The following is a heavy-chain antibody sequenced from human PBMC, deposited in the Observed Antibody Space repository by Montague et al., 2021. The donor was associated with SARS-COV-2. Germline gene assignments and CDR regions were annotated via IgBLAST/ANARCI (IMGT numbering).Heavy chain of an antibody. Sequence: SETLSLTCTVSGGSISNYYWCWIRQPPARGMEWMGYIHYSRSTDYSHSLKSRVTISLDTSKNQFSLTVTSVTAADTAVYYCARGGGYYNDGLDVWGPGTTVTVSS. CDR1: GGSISNYY. J-gene: IGHJ6*02. D-gene: IGHD3-22*01. V-gene: IGHV4-59*01. CDR2: IHYSRST. CDR3: ARGGGYYNDGLDV.